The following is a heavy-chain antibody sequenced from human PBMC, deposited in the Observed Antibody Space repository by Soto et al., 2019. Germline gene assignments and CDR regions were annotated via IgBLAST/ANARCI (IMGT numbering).Heavy chain of an antibody. CDR3: ARVGGTVTSDY. CDR2: IYYDGNNK. D-gene: IGHD4-17*01. CDR1: GFTFSAYG. V-gene: IGHV3-33*01. J-gene: IGHJ4*02. Sequence: QVQLVESGGGVVQPGRSLRLSCAASGFTFSAYGMHWVSQAPGKGLEWVAMIYYDGNNKYYADSVKGRFTISRDNSKNTLYLQMNSLTAEDTAVYYCARVGGTVTSDYWGQGTLVTVSS.